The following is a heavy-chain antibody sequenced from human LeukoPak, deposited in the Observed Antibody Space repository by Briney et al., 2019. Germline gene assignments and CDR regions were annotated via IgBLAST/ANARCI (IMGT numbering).Heavy chain of an antibody. J-gene: IGHJ6*02. D-gene: IGHD6-19*01. Sequence: ASVKVSCKASGYTFTGYYMHWVRQAPGQGLEWMGRINPNSGGTNYAQKFQGRVTMTRDTSISTAYMELSRLRSDDTAVYSCARGFMWLSYGMDVWGQGTTVTVSS. CDR2: INPNSGGT. V-gene: IGHV1-2*02. CDR3: ARGFMWLSYGMDV. CDR1: GYTFTGYY.